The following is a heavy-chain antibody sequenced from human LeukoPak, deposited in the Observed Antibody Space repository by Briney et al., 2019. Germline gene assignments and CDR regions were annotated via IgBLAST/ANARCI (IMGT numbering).Heavy chain of an antibody. CDR1: GFTFSSCG. CDR2: IRYDGSNK. CDR3: AKGIDYDILTGYYPD. V-gene: IGHV3-30*02. D-gene: IGHD3-9*01. J-gene: IGHJ4*02. Sequence: PGGSLRLSCGASGFTFSSCGMHWVRQAPGKGLEWVAFIRYDGSNKYYADSVKGRFTISRDNSKNTLYLQMNSLRAEDTAVYYCAKGIDYDILTGYYPDWGQGTLVTVSS.